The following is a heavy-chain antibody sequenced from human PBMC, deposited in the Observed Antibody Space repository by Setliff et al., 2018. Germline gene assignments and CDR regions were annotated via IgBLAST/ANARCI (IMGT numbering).Heavy chain of an antibody. CDR3: ARDRPPYYYDSSGYYYSAGNFDY. CDR1: GGTFSSYA. D-gene: IGHD3-22*01. J-gene: IGHJ4*02. V-gene: IGHV1-69*13. Sequence: SGKVSCKASGGTFSSYAISWVRQAPGQGLEWIGGIIPIFGTANYAQKFQGRVTITADESTSTAYMELSSLRSEDTAVYYCARDRPPYYYDSSGYYYSAGNFDYWGQGTLVTVSS. CDR2: IIPIFGTA.